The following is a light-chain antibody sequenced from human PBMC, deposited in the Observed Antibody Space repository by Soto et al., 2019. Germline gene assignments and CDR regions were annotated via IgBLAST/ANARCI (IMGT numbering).Light chain of an antibody. CDR1: QSISSW. Sequence: DIQMTQSPSTLSASVGDRFTITCRASQSISSWLAWYQQKPGKAPKLLIYDASSLESGVPSWFSGSASGTVFTLTISSLQSDYFATYYCQQYNGYSSFGQGTKVEIK. CDR3: QQYNGYSS. CDR2: DAS. J-gene: IGKJ1*01. V-gene: IGKV1-5*01.